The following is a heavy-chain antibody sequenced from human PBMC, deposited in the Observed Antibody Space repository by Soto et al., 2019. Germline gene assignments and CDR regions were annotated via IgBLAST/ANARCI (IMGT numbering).Heavy chain of an antibody. CDR1: GGSFSGYY. V-gene: IGHV4-34*01. CDR3: AREGYHGMDV. Sequence: PSETLSLTCAVYGGSFSGYYWSWIRQPPGKGLEWIGEINHSGSTNYNPSLKSRVTISVDTSKNQFSLKLSSVTAADTAVYYCAREGYHGMDVWGQGTTVIVSS. CDR2: INHSGST. J-gene: IGHJ6*02.